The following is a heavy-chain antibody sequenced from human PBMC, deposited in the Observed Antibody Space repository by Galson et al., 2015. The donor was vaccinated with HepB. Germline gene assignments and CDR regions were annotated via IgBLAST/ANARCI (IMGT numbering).Heavy chain of an antibody. Sequence: SLRLSCAVSGFTFGDYAMSWFRQAPGKGLEWVAVISYDGSNKYYADSVKGRFTISRDNSKNTLYLQMNSLRAEDTAVYYCAKDMYYDFWSGIYYYYGMDVWGQGTTVTVSS. CDR2: ISYDGSNK. CDR3: AKDMYYDFWSGIYYYYGMDV. D-gene: IGHD3-3*01. V-gene: IGHV3-30*04. CDR1: GFTFGDYA. J-gene: IGHJ6*02.